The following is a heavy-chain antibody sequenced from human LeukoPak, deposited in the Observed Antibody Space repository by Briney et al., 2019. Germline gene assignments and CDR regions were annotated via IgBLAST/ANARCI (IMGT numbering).Heavy chain of an antibody. CDR2: ITGPGATA. V-gene: IGHV3-23*01. CDR1: GFTFRSYA. CDR3: AKYPLKNYYDSSGYYYFDY. J-gene: IGHJ4*02. Sequence: GGSLRLSCAASGFTFRSYAMSWVRQAPGTGLEWVSAITGPGATAYYADSVKGRFTISRDNSKNTLYLQMNSLRAEDTAVYYCAKYPLKNYYDSSGYYYFDYWGQGTLVTVSS. D-gene: IGHD3-22*01.